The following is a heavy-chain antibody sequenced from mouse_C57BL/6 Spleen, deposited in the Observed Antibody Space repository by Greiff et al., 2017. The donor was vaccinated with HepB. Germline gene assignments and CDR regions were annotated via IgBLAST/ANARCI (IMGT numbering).Heavy chain of an antibody. J-gene: IGHJ4*01. D-gene: IGHD2-5*01. Sequence: VQLKQSGPELVKPGASVKIPCKASGYTFTDYNMDWVKQSHGKSLEWIGDINPNNGGTIYNQKFKGKATLTVDKSSSTAYMELRSLTSEDTAVYYWARFSNYGPYEMDYWGQGASVTVSS. V-gene: IGHV1-18*01. CDR2: INPNNGGT. CDR1: GYTFTDYN. CDR3: ARFSNYGPYEMDY.